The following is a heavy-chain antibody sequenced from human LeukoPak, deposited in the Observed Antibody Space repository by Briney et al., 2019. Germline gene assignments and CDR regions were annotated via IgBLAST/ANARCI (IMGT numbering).Heavy chain of an antibody. V-gene: IGHV1-2*02. CDR2: INPNSGGT. D-gene: IGHD2-2*02. CDR1: GYTFTGYY. J-gene: IGHJ4*02. CDR3: ARGRIVVVPAAIRSKKGAHYYFDY. Sequence: ASVKVSCKASGYTFTGYYMHWVRQAPGQGLEWMGWINPNSGGTNYAQKFQGRVTMTRDTSISTAYMELSRLRSEDTAVYYCARGRIVVVPAAIRSKKGAHYYFDYWGQGTLVTVSS.